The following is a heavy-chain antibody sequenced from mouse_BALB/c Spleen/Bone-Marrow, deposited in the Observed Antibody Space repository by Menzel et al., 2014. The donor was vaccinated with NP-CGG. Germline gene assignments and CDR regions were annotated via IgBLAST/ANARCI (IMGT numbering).Heavy chain of an antibody. CDR3: VLRWFAY. D-gene: IGHD1-1*01. V-gene: IGHV5-4*02. CDR2: ISDGGSYT. Sequence: EVQLVESGGGLVKPGGALKLSCAASGFTFSDYYMYWVRQTPEKRLEWVATISDGGSYTYYPDSVKGRFTISRDNAKNNLYLQMSSLKSEDTAMYYCVLRWFAYWGQGTLVTVSA. J-gene: IGHJ3*01. CDR1: GFTFSDYY.